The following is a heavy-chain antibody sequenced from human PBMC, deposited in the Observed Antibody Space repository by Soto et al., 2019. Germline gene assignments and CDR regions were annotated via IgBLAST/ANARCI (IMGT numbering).Heavy chain of an antibody. J-gene: IGHJ4*02. V-gene: IGHV1-18*01. CDR3: ARGRDGDY. CDR1: GYTFTSYG. D-gene: IGHD6-6*01. Sequence: QVHLVQSGAEVRKPGASVKVSCKGSGYTFTSYGIAWVRQAPGQGLEWMGWISAHNDNTNYAQKVQGRVTVTRDTSTSTAYVELRNLRSDDTAVYCCARGRDGDYWGQGALVTVSS. CDR2: ISAHNDNT.